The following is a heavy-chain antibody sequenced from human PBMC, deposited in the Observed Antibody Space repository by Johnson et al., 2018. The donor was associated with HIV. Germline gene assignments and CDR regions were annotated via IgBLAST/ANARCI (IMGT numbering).Heavy chain of an antibody. Sequence: QVQLVESGGGVVQPGRSLRLSCAAFGFTLSSHAMHWVRQDPGKGLEWVAVISYDGNNKYFADSVKGRFTISSDNSKNTVYLQFNSLGAEDTAVYYCARDLRRTDDPSRAFDIWGQGTMVTVSS. V-gene: IGHV3-30-3*01. CDR3: ARDLRRTDDPSRAFDI. CDR1: GFTLSSHA. J-gene: IGHJ3*02. D-gene: IGHD3-10*01. CDR2: ISYDGNNK.